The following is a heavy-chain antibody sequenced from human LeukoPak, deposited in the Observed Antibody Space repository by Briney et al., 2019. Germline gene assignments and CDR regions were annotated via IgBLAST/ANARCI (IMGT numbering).Heavy chain of an antibody. CDR1: GYTFTDYY. CDR3: ARANALYCSSTSCLFDY. CDR2: INPNSGGT. J-gene: IGHJ4*02. D-gene: IGHD2-2*01. V-gene: IGHV1-2*02. Sequence: ASVKVSCKATGYTFTDYYIHWVRQAPGQGLEWMAWINPNSGGTYYAQNFHDRITLTRDTSISTAYMELSRLRSDDTAIYYCARANALYCSSTSCLFDYWGQGTLVTVSS.